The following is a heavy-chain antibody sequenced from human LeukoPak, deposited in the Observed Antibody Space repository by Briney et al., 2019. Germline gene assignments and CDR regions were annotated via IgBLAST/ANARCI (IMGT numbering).Heavy chain of an antibody. D-gene: IGHD3-10*01. J-gene: IGHJ6*04. CDR2: IYISGVT. Sequence: GGSLRLSCTVSGFTVNSNDMNWVRQAPGKGLEWVSLIYISGVTKYADSVQGRFTISRDNSKNTLYLQMNSLRAEDTAVYYCAQRSPSYWGKGTSVTVSA. V-gene: IGHV3-66*01. CDR1: GFTVNSND. CDR3: AQRSPSY.